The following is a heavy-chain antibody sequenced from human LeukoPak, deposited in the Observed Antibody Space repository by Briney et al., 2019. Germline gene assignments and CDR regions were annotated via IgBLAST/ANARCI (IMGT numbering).Heavy chain of an antibody. J-gene: IGHJ6*03. V-gene: IGHV3-48*04. CDR1: GFTFSSHA. Sequence: PGGSLRLSCAASGFTFSSHAMNWVRQAPGKGLEWVSYISTASSTVYYADSVKGRFTISRDNAKNLLYLQMDSLRADDTAVYHCARRGNYSYYHMDVWGKGTTVAVSS. CDR3: ARRGNYSYYHMDV. CDR2: ISTASSTV.